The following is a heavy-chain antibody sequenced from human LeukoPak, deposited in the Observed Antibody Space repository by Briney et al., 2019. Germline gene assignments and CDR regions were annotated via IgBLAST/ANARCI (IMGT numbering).Heavy chain of an antibody. CDR3: ARVDGDYEDP. CDR1: GYTFTGYY. Sequence: GASVKVSCKASGYTFTGYYMHWVRQAPGQGLEWMGWISAYNGNTNYAQKLQGRVTMTTDTSTSTAYMELRSLRSDDTAVYYCARVDGDYEDPWGQGTLVTVSS. CDR2: ISAYNGNT. V-gene: IGHV1-18*04. D-gene: IGHD4-17*01. J-gene: IGHJ5*02.